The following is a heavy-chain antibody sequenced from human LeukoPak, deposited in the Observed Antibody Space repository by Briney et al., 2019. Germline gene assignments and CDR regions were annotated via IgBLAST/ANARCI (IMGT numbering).Heavy chain of an antibody. Sequence: PSGTLSLTCTVSGYSISSGYYWGWIRQPPGKGLEWIGSIYHSGSTYYNPTLKSRVTISVDTSKNQFSLKLSSVTAADTAVYYCARRGYSGYDLLWDYVWGSYRYFDYWGQGTLVTVSS. CDR2: IYHSGST. D-gene: IGHD3-16*02. CDR1: GYSISSGYY. J-gene: IGHJ4*02. V-gene: IGHV4-38-2*02. CDR3: ARRGYSGYDLLWDYVWGSYRYFDY.